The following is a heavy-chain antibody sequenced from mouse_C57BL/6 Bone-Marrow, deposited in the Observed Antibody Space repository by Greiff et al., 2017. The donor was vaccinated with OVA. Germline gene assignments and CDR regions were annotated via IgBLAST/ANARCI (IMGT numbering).Heavy chain of an antibody. Sequence: VHLVESGAELLKPGASVKLSCKATGYTFTGYWLEWVKQRPGHGLEWIGEILPGSGSTNYNEKFKGKATFTADTSSNTAYMQLSSLTTEDSAIYYCARMGQSDSYGDAMDDWGQGTSVTVSS. D-gene: IGHD2-12*01. CDR3: ARMGQSDSYGDAMDD. V-gene: IGHV1-9*01. J-gene: IGHJ4*01. CDR2: ILPGSGST. CDR1: GYTFTGYW.